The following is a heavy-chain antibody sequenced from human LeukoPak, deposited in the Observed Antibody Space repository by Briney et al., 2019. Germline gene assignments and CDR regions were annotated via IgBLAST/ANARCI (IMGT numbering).Heavy chain of an antibody. CDR2: ISSSSSYI. CDR3: AKYIVPGDYYYGMDV. V-gene: IGHV3-21*01. D-gene: IGHD2-15*01. CDR1: GFTFSSYS. J-gene: IGHJ6*02. Sequence: GGSLRLSCAASGFTFSSYSMNWVRQAPGKGLEWVSSISSSSSYIYYADSVKGRFAVSRDNAKKSLFLQMNSLRDEDTAVYYCAKYIVPGDYYYGMDVWGQGTTVTVSS.